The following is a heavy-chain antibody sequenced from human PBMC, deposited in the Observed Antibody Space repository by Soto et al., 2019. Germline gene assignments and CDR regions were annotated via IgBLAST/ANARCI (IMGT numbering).Heavy chain of an antibody. CDR3: AVGVVGATPDYYYYGMDV. Sequence: SVKVSCKASGGTFSSYAISWVRQAPGQGLEWMGGIIPIFGTANYAQKFQGRVTVTADESTSTAYMELSSLRSEDTAVYYCAVGVVGATPDYYYYGMDVWGQGTTVTVSS. V-gene: IGHV1-69*13. D-gene: IGHD1-26*01. J-gene: IGHJ6*02. CDR1: GGTFSSYA. CDR2: IIPIFGTA.